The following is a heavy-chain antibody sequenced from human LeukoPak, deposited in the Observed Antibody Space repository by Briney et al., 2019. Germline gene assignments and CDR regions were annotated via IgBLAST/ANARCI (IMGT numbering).Heavy chain of an antibody. CDR1: GYIFTSYD. CDR3: ARGRGPLTGYRNWFDP. D-gene: IGHD3-9*01. Sequence: ASVKVSCKASGYIFTSYDINWVRQATGQGLEWMGWMNPNSGNTGYAQKFQGRVTITRNTSIGTAYMEVSSLRSDDTAVYFCARGRGPLTGYRNWFDPWGQGTLVTVSS. CDR2: MNPNSGNT. J-gene: IGHJ5*02. V-gene: IGHV1-8*03.